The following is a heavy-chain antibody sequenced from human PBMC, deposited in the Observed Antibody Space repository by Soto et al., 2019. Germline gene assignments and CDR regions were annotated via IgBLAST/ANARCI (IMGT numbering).Heavy chain of an antibody. V-gene: IGHV3-23*01. D-gene: IGHD3-10*01. Sequence: EVQLLESGGGLVQPGGSLTLSCAASGFTFSSYAMSWVRQAPGKGLEWVSAISGSGGSTYYADSVKGRFTISRDNSKNTLYLQMNSLRAEDTAVYYCAKASLLWFGELLGAFDYWGQGTLVTVSS. CDR2: ISGSGGST. CDR1: GFTFSSYA. J-gene: IGHJ4*02. CDR3: AKASLLWFGELLGAFDY.